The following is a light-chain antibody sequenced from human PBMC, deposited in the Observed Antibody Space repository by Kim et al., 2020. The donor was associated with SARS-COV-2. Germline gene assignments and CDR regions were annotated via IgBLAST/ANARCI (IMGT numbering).Light chain of an antibody. J-gene: IGKJ5*01. CDR3: QQYGSSPPLT. CDR2: GAS. CDR1: QTVSSCY. V-gene: IGKV3-20*01. Sequence: PGKGATPSSRASQTVSSCYLSWYPQTTGQAPILLFYGASSRATGTPDRFSGSGSGTYFSLTIRRLQHEDFAVYYCQQYGSSPPLTFGQGTRLDIK.